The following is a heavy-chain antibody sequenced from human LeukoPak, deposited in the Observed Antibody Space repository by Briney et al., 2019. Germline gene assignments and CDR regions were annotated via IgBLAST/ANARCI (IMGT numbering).Heavy chain of an antibody. CDR3: ARDRAGIVGATGWFDP. CDR1: GFTFSSYS. Sequence: PGGSLRLSCAASGFTFSSYSMNWVRQAPGKGLEWVSSISSSSSYIYYADSVKGRFTISRDNAKNSLYLQMNSLRAEDTAVYYCARDRAGIVGATGWFDPWGQGTLVTVSS. J-gene: IGHJ5*02. CDR2: ISSSSSYI. D-gene: IGHD1-26*01. V-gene: IGHV3-21*01.